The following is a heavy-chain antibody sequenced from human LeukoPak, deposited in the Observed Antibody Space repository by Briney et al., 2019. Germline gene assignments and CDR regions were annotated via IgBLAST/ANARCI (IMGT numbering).Heavy chain of an antibody. J-gene: IGHJ6*03. CDR3: ARGVNTYLWFGGDYMDV. Sequence: ASVKVSCKASGYTFTSYEINWVRQATGQGLEWMGWMNPNSGNTDYAQKFQGRVTITRNTSISTAYMELSSLRSEDTAVYYCARGVNTYLWFGGDYMDVWGKGSTVTVSS. V-gene: IGHV1-8*01. CDR2: MNPNSGNT. CDR1: GYTFTSYE. D-gene: IGHD3-16*01.